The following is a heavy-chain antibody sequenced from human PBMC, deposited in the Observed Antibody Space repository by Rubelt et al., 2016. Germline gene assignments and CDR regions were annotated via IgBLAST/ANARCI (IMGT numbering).Heavy chain of an antibody. CDR1: GFNFNNNA. CDR2: ISGSGGST. CDR3: AKGYSASYRDAFDI. V-gene: IGHV3-23*01. Sequence: EVQLLESGGGLVQPGGSLRLSCVASGFNFNNNAMSWVRQAPGKGLEWVSAISGSGGSTYYADSVKGRFTISRDNSKNTLYVQMNSLRGEDTAVYYCAKGYSASYRDAFDIWGQGTMVTVSS. D-gene: IGHD1-26*01. J-gene: IGHJ3*02.